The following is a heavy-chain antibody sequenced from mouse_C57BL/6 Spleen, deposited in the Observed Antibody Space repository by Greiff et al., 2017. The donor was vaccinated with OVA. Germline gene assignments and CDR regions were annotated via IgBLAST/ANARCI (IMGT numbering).Heavy chain of an antibody. J-gene: IGHJ1*03. D-gene: IGHD1-1*02. Sequence: VKLVESGPGLVAPSQSLSITCTVSGFSLTTYAISWVRQPPGKGLEWLGVIWTGGGTNSNSALKSSLSISKDNSKRQVFLKMNSLHTDDTARYYCARRGDYGHWYFDVWGTGTTVTVSA. CDR2: IWTGGGT. V-gene: IGHV2-9-1*01. CDR3: ARRGDYGHWYFDV. CDR1: GFSLTTYA.